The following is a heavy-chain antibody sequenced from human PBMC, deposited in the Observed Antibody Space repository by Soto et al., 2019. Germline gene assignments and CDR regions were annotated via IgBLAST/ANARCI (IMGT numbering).Heavy chain of an antibody. CDR1: GGSISSGGYY. CDR3: ARDINDSSGSRFDY. J-gene: IGHJ4*02. D-gene: IGHD3-22*01. CDR2: IYYSGST. V-gene: IGHV4-31*03. Sequence: SETLSLTCTVSGGSISSGGYYWSWIRQHPGKGLEWIGYIYYSGSTYYNPSLKSRVTISVDTSKNQFSLKLSSVTAADTAVYYCARDINDSSGSRFDYWGQGTLVTVSS.